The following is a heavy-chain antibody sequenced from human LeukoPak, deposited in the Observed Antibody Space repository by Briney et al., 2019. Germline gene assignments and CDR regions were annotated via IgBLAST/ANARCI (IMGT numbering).Heavy chain of an antibody. V-gene: IGHV4-31*03. J-gene: IGHJ5*02. CDR3: AFYGSGSYYNALSWFDP. D-gene: IGHD3-10*01. Sequence: SQTLSLTCTVSGGSISSCGYYWSWIRQHPGKGLEWIGYIYYSGSTYYNPSLKSRVTISVDTSKNQFSLKLSSVTAADPDVYYCAFYGSGSYYNALSWFDPWGQGTLVTVSS. CDR1: GGSISSCGYY. CDR2: IYYSGST.